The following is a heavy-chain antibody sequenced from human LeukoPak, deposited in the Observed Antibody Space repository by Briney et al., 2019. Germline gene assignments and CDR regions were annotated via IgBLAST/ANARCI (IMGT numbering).Heavy chain of an antibody. D-gene: IGHD3-22*01. CDR2: INPSGGST. Sequence: GASVKVSCKASGGTFSSYAISWVRQAPGQGLEWMGIINPSGGSTSYAQKFQGRVTMTRDTSTSTVYMELSSLRSEDTAVYYCASIHYYDSSGRVVGVDYWGQGTLVTVSS. CDR3: ASIHYYDSSGRVVGVDY. CDR1: GGTFSSYA. J-gene: IGHJ4*02. V-gene: IGHV1-46*01.